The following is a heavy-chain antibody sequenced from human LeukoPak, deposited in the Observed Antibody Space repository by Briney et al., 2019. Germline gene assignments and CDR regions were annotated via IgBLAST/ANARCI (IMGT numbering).Heavy chain of an antibody. Sequence: PSETLSLTCTVSGDSINNRKYYWGWIRQPPGKGLEWIGSMYYSGNTYNNPSLKSRVTISLDMTKNQFSLKLSSVTAADVAVYYRATELITILGINYSWGQGTLVTVSS. CDR1: GDSINNRKYY. CDR3: ATELITILGINYS. J-gene: IGHJ4*02. V-gene: IGHV4-39*07. D-gene: IGHD3-3*01. CDR2: MYYSGNT.